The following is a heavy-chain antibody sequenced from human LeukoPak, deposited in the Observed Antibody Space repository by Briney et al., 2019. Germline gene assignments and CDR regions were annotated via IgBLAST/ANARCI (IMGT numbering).Heavy chain of an antibody. CDR3: AGDRGGYYPAFDY. CDR2: IYYSGST. D-gene: IGHD3-22*01. CDR1: GGSISSYY. J-gene: IGHJ4*02. Sequence: PSETLSLTCTVSGGSISSYYWSWIRQPPGKGLEWIGYIYYSGSTNYNPSLKSRVTISVDTSKNQFSLKLSSVTAADTAVYYCAGDRGGYYPAFDYWGQGTLVTVSS. V-gene: IGHV4-59*01.